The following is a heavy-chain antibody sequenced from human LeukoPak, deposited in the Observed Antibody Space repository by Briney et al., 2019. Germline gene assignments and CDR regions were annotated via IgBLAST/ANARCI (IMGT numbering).Heavy chain of an antibody. J-gene: IGHJ4*02. V-gene: IGHV4-61*02. CDR2: IYTNGSS. CDR3: AIRGPSGSEGRAFDY. D-gene: IGHD3-10*01. CDR1: GGPINSGSYY. Sequence: PSETLSLTCTVSGGPINSGSYYWSWIRQPAGKGLEWICRIYTNGSSNYIPSLKSRVSISADTSKNQFSLTLSSVTAADTAVYYCAIRGPSGSEGRAFDYWGQGALVTVSS.